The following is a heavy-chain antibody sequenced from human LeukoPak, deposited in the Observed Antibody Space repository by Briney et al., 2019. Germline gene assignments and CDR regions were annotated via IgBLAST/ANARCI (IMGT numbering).Heavy chain of an antibody. V-gene: IGHV3-30*18. Sequence: GGSLRLSCAASGFILSPYGMHWVRQAPGKGLEWVAGISNDGSDKYYEDSVKGRFTISRDNSKNPVNLQMTGLGAEDTAVYCCAKGPMRSLDVWGQGTTVTVSS. J-gene: IGHJ6*02. CDR3: AKGPMRSLDV. CDR2: ISNDGSDK. D-gene: IGHD2-2*01. CDR1: GFILSPYG.